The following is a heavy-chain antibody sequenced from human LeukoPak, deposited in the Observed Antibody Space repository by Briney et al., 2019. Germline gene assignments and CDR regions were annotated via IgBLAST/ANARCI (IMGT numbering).Heavy chain of an antibody. CDR2: ISSSGSRT. CDR1: GFTFTTYG. Sequence: PGGSLRLSCAASGFTFTTYGMSWVRQAPGKGLEWLSAISSSGSRTYYADSVKGRFTISRDNSKNTLYLQMNSLRPEDTAVYYCARDVRGPTGYDSSGRDTLDSWGQGTLVTVSS. J-gene: IGHJ4*02. D-gene: IGHD3-22*01. CDR3: ARDVRGPTGYDSSGRDTLDS. V-gene: IGHV3-23*01.